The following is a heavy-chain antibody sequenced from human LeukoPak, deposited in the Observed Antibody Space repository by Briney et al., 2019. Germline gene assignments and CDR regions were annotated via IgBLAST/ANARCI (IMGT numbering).Heavy chain of an antibody. Sequence: GGSLRLSCAASGFTFSNAWMSWVRQAPGKGLEWVSSISGSGTSTYYADSVKGRFTISRDNSKNTLYVQMNSLRAEDTAVYYCARGGGDDYGDYYFDYWGQGTLVTVSS. CDR1: GFTFSNAW. D-gene: IGHD4-17*01. V-gene: IGHV3-23*01. CDR2: ISGSGTST. J-gene: IGHJ4*02. CDR3: ARGGGDDYGDYYFDY.